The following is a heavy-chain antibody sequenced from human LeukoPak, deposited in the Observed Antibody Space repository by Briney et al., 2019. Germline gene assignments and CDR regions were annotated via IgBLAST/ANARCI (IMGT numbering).Heavy chain of an antibody. Sequence: GGSLRLYCAASGFTFSSYSMNWVRQAPGKGLEWVSSISSSSSYIYYADSVKGRFTISRDNAKNSLYPQMNSLRAEDTAVYYCAELGITMIGGVWGKGTTVTISS. D-gene: IGHD3-10*02. V-gene: IGHV3-21*01. J-gene: IGHJ6*04. CDR2: ISSSSSYI. CDR3: AELGITMIGGV. CDR1: GFTFSSYS.